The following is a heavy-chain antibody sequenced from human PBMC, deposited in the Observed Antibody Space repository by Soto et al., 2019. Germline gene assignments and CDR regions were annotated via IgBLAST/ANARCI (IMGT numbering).Heavy chain of an antibody. Sequence: EVHLVESGGGLVQPGGSLRLSCAASGFTFSTWMHWVRHAPGRGLVWLSRINRAGGSISYADSVKGRLFASRDNAKNTLYLQINSLTAEDTAVYYCTRGAGGYGNFDYWGQGVLLTVSS. D-gene: IGHD5-18*01. CDR2: INRAGGSI. V-gene: IGHV3-74*01. CDR1: GFTFSTW. CDR3: TRGAGGYGNFDY. J-gene: IGHJ4*02.